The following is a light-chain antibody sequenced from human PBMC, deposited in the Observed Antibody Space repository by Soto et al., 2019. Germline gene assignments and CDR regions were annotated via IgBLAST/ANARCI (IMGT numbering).Light chain of an antibody. CDR2: EGS. V-gene: IGLV2-23*01. J-gene: IGLJ3*02. CDR1: SSDVGSYNL. Sequence: QSFLTQPASVSGSPGQSITISCTGTSSDVGSYNLVSWYQQHPGKAPKLMIYEGSKRPSGVSNRFSGSKSGNTASLTISGLQAEDEADYYCCSYAGSSTWVFGGGTQLTVL. CDR3: CSYAGSSTWV.